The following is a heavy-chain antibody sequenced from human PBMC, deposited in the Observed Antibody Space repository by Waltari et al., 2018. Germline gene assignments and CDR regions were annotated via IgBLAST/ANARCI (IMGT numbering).Heavy chain of an antibody. CDR3: AREGDYGEHPRLDY. CDR1: GGSISSGSYY. D-gene: IGHD4-17*01. J-gene: IGHJ4*02. Sequence: QVQLQESGPGLVKPSQTLSLTCTVSGGSISSGSYYWSWIRQPAGKGLEWIGRIYTSGNTNSNPALKSRVTISVATSKNQFSLKLSSVTAADTAVYYCAREGDYGEHPRLDYWGQGTLVTVSS. CDR2: IYTSGNT. V-gene: IGHV4-61*02.